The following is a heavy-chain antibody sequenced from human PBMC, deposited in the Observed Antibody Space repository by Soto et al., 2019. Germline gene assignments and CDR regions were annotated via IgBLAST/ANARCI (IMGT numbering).Heavy chain of an antibody. J-gene: IGHJ4*02. CDR3: AKDRGIAVAGRTFY. Sequence: GGSLRLSCAASGFTFSSYAMSWVRQAPGKGLEWVSAISGSGGSTYYADSVKGRFTISRDNSKDTLYLQMNSLRAEDTAVYYCAKDRGIAVAGRTFYWCQGTLVTVSS. CDR1: GFTFSSYA. CDR2: ISGSGGST. V-gene: IGHV3-23*01. D-gene: IGHD6-19*01.